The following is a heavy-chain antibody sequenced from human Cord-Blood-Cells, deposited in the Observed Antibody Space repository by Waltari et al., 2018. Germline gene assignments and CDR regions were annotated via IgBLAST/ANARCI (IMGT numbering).Heavy chain of an antibody. V-gene: IGHV1-24*01. CDR2: FEPEDGET. Sequence: QVQLVQSGAEVKKPGASVKVSCKVSGYTLTELSMHWVRQAPGKGLEWMGGFEPEDGETIYAQKFQGRVTMTEDASTDTAYMELSSLRSEDTAVYYCAIASGSLRPTNYYGMDVWGQGTTVTVSS. D-gene: IGHD1-26*01. CDR1: GYTLTELS. J-gene: IGHJ6*02. CDR3: AIASGSLRPTNYYGMDV.